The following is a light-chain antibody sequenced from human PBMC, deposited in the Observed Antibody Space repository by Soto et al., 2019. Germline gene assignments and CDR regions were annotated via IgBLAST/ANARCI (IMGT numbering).Light chain of an antibody. V-gene: IGKV1-9*01. J-gene: IGKJ2*01. Sequence: IQLTQSPSSLSASIGDRVTITCRASQGIYYHFVWYQQKPGTAPRLLIYGASTLQTGVPSRFSGSGSGTDFTLTISSLQPEDFATYYCQQVDSYPPTFGQGTKLEI. CDR1: QGIYYH. CDR2: GAS. CDR3: QQVDSYPPT.